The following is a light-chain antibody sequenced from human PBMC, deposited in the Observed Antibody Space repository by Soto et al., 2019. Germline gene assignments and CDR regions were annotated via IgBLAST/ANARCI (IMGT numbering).Light chain of an antibody. CDR2: GAS. V-gene: IGKV3-15*01. Sequence: DIVMTQSPATLSVSPGERATLSCRASQSVSTNLAWYQQKPGQAPRLLIYGASTRATAIPARFSGSGSGTEFTLTISSLQSEDFAVYYCQQYNYWPLYTFGQGTKLEIK. J-gene: IGKJ2*01. CDR3: QQYNYWPLYT. CDR1: QSVSTN.